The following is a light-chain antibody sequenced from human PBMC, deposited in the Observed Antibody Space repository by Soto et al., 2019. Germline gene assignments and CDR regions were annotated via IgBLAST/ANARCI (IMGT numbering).Light chain of an antibody. CDR1: SSDVGSYNL. Sequence: QSVLTQPASVSGSPGQSITISCTGTSSDVGSYNLVSWYQQHPGKVPKIMIYEASKRPSGAPNRFSGSKSGNTASLTISGXXXXXXXXXYCCSYAGSSTWVFGTGTKVTVL. CDR3: CSYAGSSTWV. CDR2: EAS. V-gene: IGLV2-23*01. J-gene: IGLJ1*01.